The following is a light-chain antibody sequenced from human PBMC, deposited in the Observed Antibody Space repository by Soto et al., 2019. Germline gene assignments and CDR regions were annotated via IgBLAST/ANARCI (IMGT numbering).Light chain of an antibody. J-gene: IGKJ1*01. Sequence: EIVMTQSPATLSVSPGERATLSCRASQSISSNLAWYQQKLGQAPRVLIYRASTRATGIPARFSGSGSGTEFTLTISSLQSEDFALYYCHQYENWPQTFGQGTKVEI. V-gene: IGKV3-15*01. CDR1: QSISSN. CDR2: RAS. CDR3: HQYENWPQT.